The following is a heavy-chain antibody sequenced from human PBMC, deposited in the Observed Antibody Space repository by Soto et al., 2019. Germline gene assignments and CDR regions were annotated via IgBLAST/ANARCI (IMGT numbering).Heavy chain of an antibody. V-gene: IGHV4-30-4*01. CDR2: IYYSGST. D-gene: IGHD3-10*02. CDR1: GGSISSGDYY. CDR3: AREGYYEVRGVHYYYYGMDV. J-gene: IGHJ6*02. Sequence: SETLSLTCTVSGGSISSGDYYWSWIRQPPGKGLEWIGYIYYSGSTYYNPSLKSRVTISVDTSKNQFSLKLSPVTAADTAVYYCAREGYYEVRGVHYYYYGMDVWGQGTTVTVSS.